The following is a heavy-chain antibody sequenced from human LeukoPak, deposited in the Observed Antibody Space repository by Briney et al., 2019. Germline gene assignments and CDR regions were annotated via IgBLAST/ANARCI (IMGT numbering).Heavy chain of an antibody. J-gene: IGHJ4*02. CDR1: GYTFTSYD. Sequence: ASVKVSCKASGYTFTSYDISWVRQAPGQGLEWMGWISAYNGNTNYAQKLQGRVTMTRDTSTSTVYMELSSLRSEDTAVYYCARDFGSGSYYPLWGQGTLVTVSS. CDR3: ARDFGSGSYYPL. D-gene: IGHD1-26*01. V-gene: IGHV1-18*01. CDR2: ISAYNGNT.